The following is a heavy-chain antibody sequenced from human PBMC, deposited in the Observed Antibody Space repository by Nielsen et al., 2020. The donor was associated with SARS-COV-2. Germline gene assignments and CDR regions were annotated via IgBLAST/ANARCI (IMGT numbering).Heavy chain of an antibody. Sequence: ETLSLTCTVSGGSISSSSYYWGWIRQPPGKGLEWIGSIYYSGSTYYNPSLKSRVTISVDTSKNQFSLKLSSVTAADTAVYYCARLEDGGFDYWGQGTLVTVSS. V-gene: IGHV4-39*01. CDR3: ARLEDGGFDY. J-gene: IGHJ4*02. CDR2: IYYSGST. D-gene: IGHD3-10*01. CDR1: GGSISSSSYY.